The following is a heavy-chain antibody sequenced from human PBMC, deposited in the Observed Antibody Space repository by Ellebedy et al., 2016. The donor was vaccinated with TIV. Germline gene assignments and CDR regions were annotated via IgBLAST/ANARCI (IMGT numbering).Heavy chain of an antibody. V-gene: IGHV1-2*02. D-gene: IGHD4-17*01. CDR2: INPNSGGT. CDR1: GYTFTGYY. J-gene: IGHJ6*02. CDR3: ARGFRGYGDYVYYYYGMDV. Sequence: ASVKVSXXASGYTFTGYYMHWVRQAPGQGLEWMGWINPNSGGTNYAQKFQGRVTMTRDTSISTAYMELSRLRSDDTAVYYCARGFRGYGDYVYYYYGMDVWGQGTTVTVSS.